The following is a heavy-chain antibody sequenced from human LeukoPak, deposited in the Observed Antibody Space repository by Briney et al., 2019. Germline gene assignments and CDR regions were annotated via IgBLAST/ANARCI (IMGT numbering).Heavy chain of an antibody. D-gene: IGHD2-15*01. V-gene: IGHV1-2*06. Sequence: ASVKVSCKASGYTFTGYYMHWVRQAPGQGLEWMGRFNPNSGGTNYAQKSQGRVTMTRDTSTSTAYMELGRLRSDDTAVYYCARDGGSGGNPLQFTPDYWGQGTLVTVSS. CDR1: GYTFTGYY. CDR3: ARDGGSGGNPLQFTPDY. J-gene: IGHJ4*02. CDR2: FNPNSGGT.